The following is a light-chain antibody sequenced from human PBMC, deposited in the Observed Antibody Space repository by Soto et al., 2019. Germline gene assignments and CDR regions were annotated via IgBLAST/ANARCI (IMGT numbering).Light chain of an antibody. V-gene: IGLV1-40*01. J-gene: IGLJ1*01. CDR2: GNN. CDR1: SSNIGTGSD. Sequence: QAVVTQPPSVSGAPGQRVTISCTGSSSNIGTGSDIHWYQQLPGTAPKLLIYGNNNRPSGVPDRFSGSKSGTSASLAITGLQAEYEGDYYCQSYDSSLSAFYVFGTGTKVTVL. CDR3: QSYDSSLSAFYV.